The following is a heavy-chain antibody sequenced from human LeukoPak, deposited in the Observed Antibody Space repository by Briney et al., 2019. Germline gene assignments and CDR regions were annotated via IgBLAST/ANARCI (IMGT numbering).Heavy chain of an antibody. D-gene: IGHD3-10*01. V-gene: IGHV3-48*03. CDR1: GFTFSSYE. CDR2: ISSSGSTI. J-gene: IGHJ4*02. Sequence: GGSLRLSCAASGFTFSSYEMTWVRQAPGKGLKWVSYISSSGSTIYYADSVKGRFTISRDNAKNSLYMQMNSLRAEDTAVYYCARDRSYYGSGSYLGYWGQGTLVTVSS. CDR3: ARDRSYYGSGSYLGY.